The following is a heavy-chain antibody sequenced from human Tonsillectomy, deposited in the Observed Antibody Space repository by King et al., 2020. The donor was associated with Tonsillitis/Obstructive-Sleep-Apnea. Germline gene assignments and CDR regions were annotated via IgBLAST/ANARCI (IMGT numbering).Heavy chain of an antibody. J-gene: IGHJ4*02. CDR3: TREGITIFGVVIDHYFDY. V-gene: IGHV3-49*05. D-gene: IGHD3-3*01. Sequence: VQLVESGGGLVKPGRSLRLSCTASGFSFVDYTMSWFRQAPGKGLEWVTFIRSKAYGGTTEYAASVKGRFTISRDDSKSIAYLQMNSLKTEDTAVYYCTREGITIFGVVIDHYFDYWGQGTLVTVSS. CDR2: IRSKAYGGTT. CDR1: GFSFVDYT.